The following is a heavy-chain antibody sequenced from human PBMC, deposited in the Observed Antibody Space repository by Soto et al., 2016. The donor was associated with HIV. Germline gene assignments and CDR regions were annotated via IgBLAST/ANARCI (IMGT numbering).Heavy chain of an antibody. CDR2: ISGSGGST. D-gene: IGHD3-22*01. CDR1: GFTFTNYA. V-gene: IGHV3-23*01. CDR3: AKYANMIVVVIPNWFDP. J-gene: IGHJ5*02. Sequence: EVQLLESGEAWYSLGGRLRLSCAASGFTFTNYAMTWVRQAPGKGLEWVSGISGSGGSTYYADSVKGRFTISRDNSKNTLYLQMNSLRAEDTAVYYCAKYANMIVVVIPNWFDPWGQGTLVTVSS.